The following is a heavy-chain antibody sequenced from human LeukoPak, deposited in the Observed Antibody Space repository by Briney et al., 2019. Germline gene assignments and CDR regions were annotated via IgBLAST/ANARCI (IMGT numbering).Heavy chain of an antibody. CDR1: GGSISSSSYY. CDR3: ARRPWVFVGYYYMDV. J-gene: IGHJ6*03. D-gene: IGHD6-13*01. CDR2: IYYSGST. V-gene: IGHV4-39*01. Sequence: SETLSLTCTVSGGSISSSSYYWGWIRQLPGKGLEWIGSIYYSGSTYYNPSLKSRVTISVDTSKNQFCLKLSSVTAADTAVYYCARRPWVFVGYYYMDVWGKGTTVTVSS.